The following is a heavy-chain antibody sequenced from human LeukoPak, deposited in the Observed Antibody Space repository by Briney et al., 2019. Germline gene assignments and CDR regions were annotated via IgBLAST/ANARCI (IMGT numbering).Heavy chain of an antibody. D-gene: IGHD3-3*01. J-gene: IGHJ4*02. CDR2: IYHSGST. CDR3: AAAGYDFWSGYYRFPYYFDY. V-gene: IGHV4-30-2*01. Sequence: KPSETLSLTCTVSGGSISSGGYSWSWIRQPPGKGLEWIGYIYHSGSTYYNPSLKSRVTISVDRSKNQFSLKLSSVTAADTAVYYCAAAGYDFWSGYYRFPYYFDYWGQGTLVTVSS. CDR1: GGSISSGGYS.